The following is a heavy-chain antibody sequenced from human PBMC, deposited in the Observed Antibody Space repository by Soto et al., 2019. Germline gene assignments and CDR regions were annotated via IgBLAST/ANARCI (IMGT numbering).Heavy chain of an antibody. V-gene: IGHV3-48*02. D-gene: IGHD1-26*01. J-gene: IGHJ4*02. CDR2: ISSSSSTI. CDR1: GFTFSSYS. Sequence: EVQLVESGGGLVQPGGSLRLSCAASGFTFSSYSMNWVRQAPGKGLEWVSYISSSSSTIYYADSVKGRFTISRDNAKNSLYLQMNSLRDEDTAVYYCARVTRLQPREALFDYWGQGTLVTVSS. CDR3: ARVTRLQPREALFDY.